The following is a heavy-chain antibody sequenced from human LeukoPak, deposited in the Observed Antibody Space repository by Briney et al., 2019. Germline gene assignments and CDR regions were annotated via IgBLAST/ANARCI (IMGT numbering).Heavy chain of an antibody. CDR3: ARRFDL. V-gene: IGHV4-59*08. J-gene: IGHJ2*01. Sequence: SETLSLTCTVSGGSISSYYWSWIRQPPGKGLEWIGYIYYSGSTNYNPSLKSRVTISVDTSKNQFSLKLSSVTAADTAVYYCARRFDLWGRGTLVTVSS. CDR2: IYYSGST. CDR1: GGSISSYY.